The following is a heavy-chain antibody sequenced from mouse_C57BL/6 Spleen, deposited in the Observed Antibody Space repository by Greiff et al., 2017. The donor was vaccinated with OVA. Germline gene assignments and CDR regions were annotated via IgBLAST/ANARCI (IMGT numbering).Heavy chain of an antibody. V-gene: IGHV1-15*01. D-gene: IGHD1-1*01. Sequence: VQLQESGAELVRPGASVTLSCKASGYTFTDYEMHWVEQTPVHGLEWIGAIDPETGGTAYNQKFKGKAILTADESSRTAYMELRSLTSEDSAVYDCTRSIITDYFDYWGQGTTLTVSS. J-gene: IGHJ2*01. CDR3: TRSIITDYFDY. CDR2: IDPETGGT. CDR1: GYTFTDYE.